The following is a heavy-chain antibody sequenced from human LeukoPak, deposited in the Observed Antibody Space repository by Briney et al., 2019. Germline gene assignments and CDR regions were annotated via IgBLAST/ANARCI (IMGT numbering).Heavy chain of an antibody. CDR1: GGTFSSYA. CDR3: ARAPGPSYYYGSGSYYRNYYMDV. CDR2: IIPIFGTA. V-gene: IGHV1-69*13. J-gene: IGHJ6*03. D-gene: IGHD3-10*01. Sequence: ASVKVSCKASGGTFSSYAISWVRQAPGQGLEWMGGIIPIFGTANYAQKFQGRVTITADESTSTAYMELSSLRSEDTAVYYCARAPGPSYYYGSGSYYRNYYMDVWGKGTTVTISS.